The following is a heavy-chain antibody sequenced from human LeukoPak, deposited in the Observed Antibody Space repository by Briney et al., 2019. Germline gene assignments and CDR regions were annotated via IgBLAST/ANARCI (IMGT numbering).Heavy chain of an antibody. CDR1: GYSISSGYY. CDR2: IYHSGST. CDR3: ARAPYYDSSGYYTYYFDY. D-gene: IGHD3-22*01. V-gene: IGHV4-38-2*02. Sequence: PSETLSLTCTVSGYSISSGYYWGWIRQPPGKGLEWIGSIYHSGSTYYNPSLKSRVTISVDTSKNQFSLKLSSVTAADMAVYYCARAPYYDSSGYYTYYFDYWGQGTLVTVSS. J-gene: IGHJ4*02.